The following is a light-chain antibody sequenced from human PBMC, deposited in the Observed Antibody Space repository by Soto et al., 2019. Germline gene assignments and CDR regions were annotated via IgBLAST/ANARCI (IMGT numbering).Light chain of an antibody. V-gene: IGLV1-51*02. Sequence: QSVLTQPPSMSAAPGQKVTISCSGSTSNIGSNFVSWYQQLPGTAPRLLIFQNTKRRSGVPDRFSGSKSGTSATLGITGLQTGDEADYYCATWDKSLDVGVFGGGTKLTVL. CDR1: TSNIGSNF. CDR2: QNT. CDR3: ATWDKSLDVGV. J-gene: IGLJ2*01.